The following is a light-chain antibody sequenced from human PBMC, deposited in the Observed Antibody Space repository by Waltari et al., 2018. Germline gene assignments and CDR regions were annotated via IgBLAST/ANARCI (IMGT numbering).Light chain of an antibody. V-gene: IGKV1-39*01. CDR3: QQSYKTPYT. J-gene: IGKJ2*01. CDR2: AAS. CDR1: QSISDR. Sequence: DIQMTQSPSTLSASVGDRVTITCRASQSISDRLAWYQQKPGKAPKLLIYAASSLQSGVTSRFGGSGSGKDFTLTIMSLQPEDSATYYCQQSYKTPYTFGQGTKLEIK.